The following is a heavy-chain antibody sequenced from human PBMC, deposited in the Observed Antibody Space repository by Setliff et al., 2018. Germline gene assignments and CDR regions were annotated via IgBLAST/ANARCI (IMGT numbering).Heavy chain of an antibody. Sequence: SETLSLTCTVSGDSISSGSHHWSWIRKPAGNGLEWIGRIHPSGSTNYNPSLKSRVTISVDTSKNQFSLKVSSVTAADTAVYYCARTTGATHNWLDPWGPGTLVTVSS. CDR3: ARTTGATHNWLDP. V-gene: IGHV4-61*02. J-gene: IGHJ5*02. CDR2: IHPSGST. CDR1: GDSISSGSHH. D-gene: IGHD1-1*01.